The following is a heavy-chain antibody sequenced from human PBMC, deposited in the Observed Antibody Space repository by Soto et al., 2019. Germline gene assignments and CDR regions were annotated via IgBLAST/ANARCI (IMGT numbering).Heavy chain of an antibody. CDR3: ARLPPLGRRKTDAFDI. CDR1: GGSFSGYY. J-gene: IGHJ3*02. D-gene: IGHD3-16*01. V-gene: IGHV4-34*01. Sequence: QVQLQQWGAGLLKPSETLSLTCAVYGGSFSGYYWRWIRQPPGKGLEWIGEINHSGSTNYNPSLKSRVTIAVDTSKNHFSLKQGSVTAAGTAVYYCARLPPLGRRKTDAFDIWGQGTMVTVSS. CDR2: INHSGST.